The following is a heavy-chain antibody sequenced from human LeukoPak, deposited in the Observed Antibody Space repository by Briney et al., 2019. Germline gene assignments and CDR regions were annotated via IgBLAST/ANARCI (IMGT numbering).Heavy chain of an antibody. CDR2: IKSKTDGGTT. CDR1: GFPFSNAW. V-gene: IGHV3-15*01. Sequence: GGSLRLSCAASGFPFSNAWMTWVRQAPGKGLEWVGRIKSKTDGGTTDYTAPVKGRFTISRDDLKNTLYLQMNSLKTEDTAVYYCTSKHPAVVVVAADWGQGTLVTASS. J-gene: IGHJ4*02. D-gene: IGHD2-15*01. CDR3: TSKHPAVVVVAAD.